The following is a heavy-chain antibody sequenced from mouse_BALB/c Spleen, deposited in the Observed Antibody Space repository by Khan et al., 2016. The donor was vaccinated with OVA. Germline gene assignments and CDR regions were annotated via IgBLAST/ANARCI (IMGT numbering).Heavy chain of an antibody. CDR3: ARSVTITTVVATDFDY. J-gene: IGHJ2*01. CDR2: ISYSGRT. D-gene: IGHD1-1*01. CDR1: GYSITSDYA. Sequence: EVQLQESGPGLVKPSQSLSLTCTVTGYSITSDYAWNWIRQFPGNQLEWMGYISYSGRTSYNPSLNSRISITRDSSKNQFFLQLNSVTTEETATYYCARSVTITTVVATDFDYWGQGTTVTVSS. V-gene: IGHV3-2*02.